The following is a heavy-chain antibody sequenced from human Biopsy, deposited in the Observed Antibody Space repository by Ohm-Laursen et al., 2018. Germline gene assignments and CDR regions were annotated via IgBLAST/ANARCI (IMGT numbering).Heavy chain of an antibody. D-gene: IGHD3-22*01. J-gene: IGHJ2*01. Sequence: SQTLSLTCAVYGESFNGYYWSWIRQTPGKGLEWIGEINHSGRTNYNPPLQSRVTISVDTSKNHFSLRLRSVTPADTAIYYCARDRGYYSDRTVPGYFDLWGRGTLVTVSS. CDR2: INHSGRT. CDR3: ARDRGYYSDRTVPGYFDL. V-gene: IGHV4-34*01. CDR1: GESFNGYY.